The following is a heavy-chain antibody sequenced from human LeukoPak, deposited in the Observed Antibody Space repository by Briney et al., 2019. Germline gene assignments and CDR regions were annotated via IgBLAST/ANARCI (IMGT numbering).Heavy chain of an antibody. CDR1: GYTFSTYG. CDR3: AGTSVRGDHFDD. Sequence: GGSLRLSWAASGYTFSTYGMTWVRQAPGKGLEWLSSISVCAATTFYADSVKGRFTISRDNSKNTLYLQMNSHRAEDTAVYYCAGTSVRGDHFDDWGQGTLVTVSS. J-gene: IGHJ4*02. D-gene: IGHD5/OR15-5a*01. V-gene: IGHV3-23*01. CDR2: ISVCAATT.